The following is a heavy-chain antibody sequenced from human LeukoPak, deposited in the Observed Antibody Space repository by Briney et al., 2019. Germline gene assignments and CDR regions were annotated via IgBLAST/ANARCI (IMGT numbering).Heavy chain of an antibody. CDR3: ARDTYYYDSSGYGY. D-gene: IGHD3-22*01. CDR2: INPNSGGT. J-gene: IGHJ4*02. CDR1: GYTFTGYY. V-gene: IGHV1-2*02. Sequence: ASVKVSCKASGYTFTGYYMHWVRQAPGQGLEWMGWINPNSGGTNYAQKFQGRVTMTRDTSIGTAYMELSRLRSDDTAVYYCARDTYYYDSSGYGYWGQGTLVTVSS.